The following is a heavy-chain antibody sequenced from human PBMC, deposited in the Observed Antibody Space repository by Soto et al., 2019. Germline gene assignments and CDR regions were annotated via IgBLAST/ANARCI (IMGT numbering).Heavy chain of an antibody. CDR2: IDPSDSYT. CDR1: GYSFTSYW. D-gene: IGHD3-9*01. CDR3: ARQTYADYDILTGYDTRFDY. V-gene: IGHV5-10-1*01. Sequence: GESLKISCKGSGYSFTSYWISWVRQMPGKGPEWMGRIDPSDSYTNYSPSFQGHVTISADKSISTAYLQSSSLKASDTAMYYCARQTYADYDILTGYDTRFDYWGQGTQVTVSS. J-gene: IGHJ4*02.